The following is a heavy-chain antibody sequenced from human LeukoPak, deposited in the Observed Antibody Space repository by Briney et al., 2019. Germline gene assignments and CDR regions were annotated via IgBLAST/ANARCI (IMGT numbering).Heavy chain of an antibody. V-gene: IGHV3-23*01. Sequence: GSLRLSCAVSGITLSNYGMSWVRQAPGKGLEWVAGISGSGGGTTYADSVKGRFTISRDNAKNTLFLQMNSLRADDTAVYFCAKRGVVIRAILVGFHKEAYYFDSWGQGALVTVSS. CDR3: AKRGVVIRAILVGFHKEAYYFDS. CDR1: GITLSNYG. D-gene: IGHD2-21*01. CDR2: ISGSGGGT. J-gene: IGHJ4*02.